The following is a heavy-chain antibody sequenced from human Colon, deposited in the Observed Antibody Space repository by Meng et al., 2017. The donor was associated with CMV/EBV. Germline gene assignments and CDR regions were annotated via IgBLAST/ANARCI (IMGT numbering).Heavy chain of an antibody. CDR3: ARGRGYYDNNGYNPNYHYGMDV. Sequence: SVKVSCKASGGTFSSYAINWVRQAPGHGLEWMGGIISILDSPTYAQKFQGRVTITTDESTSTAYMELSSLRSEDTALYYCARGRGYYDNNGYNPNYHYGMDVWGQGTTVTVSS. CDR2: IISILDSP. CDR1: GGTFSSYA. D-gene: IGHD3-22*01. J-gene: IGHJ6*02. V-gene: IGHV1-69*05.